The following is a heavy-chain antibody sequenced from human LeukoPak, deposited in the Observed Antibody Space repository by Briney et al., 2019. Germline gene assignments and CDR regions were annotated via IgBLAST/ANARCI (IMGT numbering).Heavy chain of an antibody. V-gene: IGHV4-39*01. CDR1: GGSISDSRYY. D-gene: IGHD2-15*01. CDR3: ARQHRGHTCSPFDF. Sequence: SETLSLTCTVSGGSISDSRYYWGWIRQSPGKGLEWIGSIYYSGNIFYNPSLKSEVTMSMDTSKNQFSLNVNSVTAADTAVYYCARQHRGHTCSPFDFWGQGTLVPVSS. J-gene: IGHJ4*02. CDR2: IYYSGNI.